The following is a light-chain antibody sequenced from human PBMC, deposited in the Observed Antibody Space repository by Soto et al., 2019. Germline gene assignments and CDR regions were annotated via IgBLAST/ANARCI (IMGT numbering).Light chain of an antibody. CDR2: GAS. V-gene: IGKV1-39*01. CDR1: QNIDKY. J-gene: IGKJ2*01. CDR3: QQSFRTPQL. Sequence: DIQVTQSPSSLSASVGDTVSITCRASQNIDKYLNWYQQKPGKAPEVLIYGASSLESGVPSRFSGSGSGRDFTLTITSLRPEDFATYYCQQSFRTPQLFGQGTKLEI.